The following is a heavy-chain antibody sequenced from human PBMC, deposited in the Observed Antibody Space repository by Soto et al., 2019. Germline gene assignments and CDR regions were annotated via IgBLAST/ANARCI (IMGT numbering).Heavy chain of an antibody. D-gene: IGHD2-8*01. CDR3: ARSHYTYGLLIDY. J-gene: IGHJ4*02. V-gene: IGHV4-39*01. CDR2: VYWTGST. Sequence: PSETLSLTCPVSGDSITTNGYYWGWIRQPPGKGLQWIGNVYWTGSTFSHPSLTSRVFISVDTSKNEFSLRLTSVTAADTAVYYCARSHYTYGLLIDYWGPGTLVTV. CDR1: GDSITTNGYY.